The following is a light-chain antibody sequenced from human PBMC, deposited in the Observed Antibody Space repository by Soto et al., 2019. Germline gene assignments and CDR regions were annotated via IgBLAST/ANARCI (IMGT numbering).Light chain of an antibody. J-gene: IGKJ1*01. CDR1: QSVTSNY. CDR2: DTS. CDR3: QQYDTSPQT. Sequence: EIVLTQSPGTLSLSPGERATLSCRASQSVTSNYLAWYQQKPGRAPGLLIYDTSTRASGVPDRFSGSGSGTEFTLTISRLEPEDFAVYYCQQYDTSPQTFGQGTKVDFK. V-gene: IGKV3-20*01.